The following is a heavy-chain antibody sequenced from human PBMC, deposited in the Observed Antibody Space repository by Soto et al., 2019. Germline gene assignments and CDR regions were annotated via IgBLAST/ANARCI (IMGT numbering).Heavy chain of an antibody. CDR2: ISWNSGSI. CDR1: GFTFDDYA. V-gene: IGHV3-9*01. D-gene: IGHD6-13*01. CDR3: AKGGSSSWYGLFDY. J-gene: IGHJ4*02. Sequence: EVQLVESGGGLVQPGRSLRLSCAASGFTFDDYAMHWVRQAPGKGLEWVSGISWNSGSIGYADSVKGRFTISRDNAKNSLYLQMNRLRAEDTALYYCAKGGSSSWYGLFDYWGQGTLVTVCS.